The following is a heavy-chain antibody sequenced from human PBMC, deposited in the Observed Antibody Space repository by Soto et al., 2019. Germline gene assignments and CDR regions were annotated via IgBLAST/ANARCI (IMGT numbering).Heavy chain of an antibody. Sequence: SETLSLTCTVSGGSISSYYWSWIRQPPGKGLEWIGYIYYSGSTNYNPSLKSRVTISVDTSKNQFSLKLSSVTAADTAVYYCASVPYYDFWSGYSGTEYYFDYWGQGTLVTVSS. V-gene: IGHV4-59*08. CDR1: GGSISSYY. CDR3: ASVPYYDFWSGYSGTEYYFDY. D-gene: IGHD3-3*01. J-gene: IGHJ4*02. CDR2: IYYSGST.